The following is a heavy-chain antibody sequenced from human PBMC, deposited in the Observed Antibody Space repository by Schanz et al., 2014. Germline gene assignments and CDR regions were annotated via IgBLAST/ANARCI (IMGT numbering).Heavy chain of an antibody. V-gene: IGHV3-33*06. CDR1: GFTFSSYG. CDR3: VKDLQRELLRDDHYYGMDV. J-gene: IGHJ6*02. D-gene: IGHD1-26*01. Sequence: LVESGGGVVQPGRSLRLSCAASGFTFSSYGMHWVRQVPGKGLEWVAVVCYDGSKKYYADSVKGRFPTSRDNSKNTMYLQMNSLRAEDTAVYYCVKDLQRELLRDDHYYGMDVWGQGTTVTVSS. CDR2: VCYDGSKK.